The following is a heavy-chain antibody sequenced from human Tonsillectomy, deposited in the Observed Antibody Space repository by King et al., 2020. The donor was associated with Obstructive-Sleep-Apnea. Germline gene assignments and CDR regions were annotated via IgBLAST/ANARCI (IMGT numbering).Heavy chain of an antibody. CDR2: ISGSGGNT. D-gene: IGHD4-11*01. J-gene: IGHJ4*02. CDR1: GFTFSSYA. V-gene: IGHV3-23*04. Sequence: VQLVESGGGLVRPGGSLRLSCAASGFTFSSYAMSWFRQAPGKGLEWVSGISGSGGNTYYADSVKGRFTISRDNSKNTLYLQMNSLRAEDPAIYYGAKHRSDYSNVAKLSAINYWGQGTLVTVSS. CDR3: AKHRSDYSNVAKLSAINY.